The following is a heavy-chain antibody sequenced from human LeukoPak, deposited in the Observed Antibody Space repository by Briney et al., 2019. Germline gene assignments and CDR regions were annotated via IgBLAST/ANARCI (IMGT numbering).Heavy chain of an antibody. J-gene: IGHJ4*02. V-gene: IGHV4-61*05. Sequence: SETLSLTCTVSGGSINISDYYWGWIRQPPGKGLEWIGYIYYSGSTNYNPSLKSRVTISVDTSKNQFSLKLRSVTAADTAVYYCASLDTTVTLFDYWGQGTLVTVSS. D-gene: IGHD4-17*01. CDR3: ASLDTTVTLFDY. CDR1: GGSINISDYY. CDR2: IYYSGST.